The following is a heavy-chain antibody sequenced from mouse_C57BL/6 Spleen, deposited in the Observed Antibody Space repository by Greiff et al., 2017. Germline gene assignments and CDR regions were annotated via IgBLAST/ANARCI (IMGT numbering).Heavy chain of an antibody. Sequence: QVQLKQPGAELVKPGASVKLSCKASGYTFTSYWMHWVKQRPGQGLEWIGMIHPNSGSTNYNEKFKSKATLTVDKSSSTAYMQLSSLTSEDSAVXYCAIYDYDEGYAMDYGGQGTSVTVSS. J-gene: IGHJ4*01. CDR2: IHPNSGST. V-gene: IGHV1-64*01. CDR3: AIYDYDEGYAMDY. D-gene: IGHD2-4*01. CDR1: GYTFTSYW.